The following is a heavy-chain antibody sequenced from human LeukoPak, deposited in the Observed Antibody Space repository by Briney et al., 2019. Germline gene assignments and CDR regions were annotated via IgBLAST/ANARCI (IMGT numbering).Heavy chain of an antibody. V-gene: IGHV4-59*01. CDR3: AREGDSSGWYFDY. J-gene: IGHJ4*02. CDR2: IYYSGST. CDR1: GGSIRSYY. Sequence: SETLSLTCTVSGGSIRSYYWSWIRQPPGKGLEWIGYIYYSGSTNYNPSLKSRVTISVDTSKNQFSLKLSSVTAADTAVYYCAREGDSSGWYFDYWGQGTLVTVSS. D-gene: IGHD6-19*01.